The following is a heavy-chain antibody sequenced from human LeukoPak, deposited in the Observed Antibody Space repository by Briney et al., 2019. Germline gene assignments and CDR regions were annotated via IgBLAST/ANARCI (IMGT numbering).Heavy chain of an antibody. CDR3: ARHAITATSVDCFDP. CDR1: GGSISSTSYY. CDR2: MYYSEST. D-gene: IGHD1-26*01. Sequence: PSETLSLTCTVSGGSISSTSYYWGWIRQPPGKGLEWIATMYYSESTYYNPSLKSRVTISIDTSKNQFSLKLNSVTAADTAVYYCARHAITATSVDCFDPWGQGTPVTVSS. J-gene: IGHJ5*02. V-gene: IGHV4-39*01.